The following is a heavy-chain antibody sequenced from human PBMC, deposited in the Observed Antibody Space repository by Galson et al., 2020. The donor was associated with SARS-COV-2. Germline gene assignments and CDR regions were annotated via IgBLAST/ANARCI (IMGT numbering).Heavy chain of an antibody. CDR2: ISYDGANDGPNE. J-gene: IGHJ6*03. D-gene: IGHD6-19*01. CDR3: ARDMKAGTSYYFYMDV. Sequence: GESLKISCVASGFTFNFYSLHWVRQVPGKGLEWVAVISYDGANDGPNEYYADSVKGRFTISRDSSKNTLYLQMDSLRREDTAIYYCARDMKAGTSYYFYMDVWGRGTTVTVSS. V-gene: IGHV3-30*01. CDR1: GFTFNFYS.